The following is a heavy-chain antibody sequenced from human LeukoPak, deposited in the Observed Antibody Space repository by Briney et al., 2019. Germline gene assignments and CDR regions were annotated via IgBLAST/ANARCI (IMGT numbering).Heavy chain of an antibody. CDR1: GYTFISYD. Sequence: ASVKVSCKASGYTFISYDINWVRQATGQGLEWMGWMDPNSGNTGYAQKFQGRVTMTWNTSISTVYMELSSLRSDDTAVYYCARGRGKTWPFDYWGQGTLVTVSS. V-gene: IGHV1-8*01. CDR3: ARGRGKTWPFDY. CDR2: MDPNSGNT. D-gene: IGHD5-12*01. J-gene: IGHJ4*02.